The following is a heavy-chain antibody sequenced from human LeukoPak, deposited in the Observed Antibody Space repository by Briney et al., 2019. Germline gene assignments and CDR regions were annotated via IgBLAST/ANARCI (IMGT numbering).Heavy chain of an antibody. CDR3: ATYVDTVRYDAFDV. Sequence: GGSLRLSCAASGFTFSSYWMDWVRQAPGKGLVWVSRIHPDGKNTAYADSVKGRFTISRDNARNTLFLQMNSLRAEDAAVYYCATYVDTVRYDAFDVWGQGTMVTVSS. D-gene: IGHD5-18*01. V-gene: IGHV3-74*01. CDR2: IHPDGKNT. J-gene: IGHJ3*01. CDR1: GFTFSSYW.